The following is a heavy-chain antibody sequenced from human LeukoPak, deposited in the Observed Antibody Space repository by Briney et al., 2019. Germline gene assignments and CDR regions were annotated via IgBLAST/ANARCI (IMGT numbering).Heavy chain of an antibody. D-gene: IGHD3-22*01. CDR1: GYTFTSYY. CDR2: INPNSGGT. V-gene: IGHV1-2*02. Sequence: ASVKVSCKASGYTFTSYYMHWVRQAPGQGLEWMGWINPNSGGTNYAQKFQGRVTMTRDTSISTAYMELSRLRSDDTAVYYCARDLFDVAMIVVVNPAYWGQGTLVTVSS. J-gene: IGHJ4*02. CDR3: ARDLFDVAMIVVVNPAY.